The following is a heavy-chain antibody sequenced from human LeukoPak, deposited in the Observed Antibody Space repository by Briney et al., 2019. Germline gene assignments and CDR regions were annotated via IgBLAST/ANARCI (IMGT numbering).Heavy chain of an antibody. CDR1: GDSISSYY. CDR2: IYYSGTT. J-gene: IGHJ4*01. V-gene: IGHV4-59*01. D-gene: IGHD1-26*01. CDR3: ASGRPLGFDY. Sequence: SSETLSLTCTVSGDSISSYYWTWIRQPPGKGLGWIGYIYYSGTTNYNPSLKSRVTISIDTSRNQFSLKLSSVTAADTAVYYCASGRPLGFDYWGQGTLVTVSS.